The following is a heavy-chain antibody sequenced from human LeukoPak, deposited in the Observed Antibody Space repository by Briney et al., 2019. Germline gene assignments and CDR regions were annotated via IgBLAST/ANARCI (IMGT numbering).Heavy chain of an antibody. D-gene: IGHD6-13*01. J-gene: IGHJ4*02. CDR2: IYYSGST. CDR3: ARPDIAAAGTVDY. Sequence: SETLSLTCTVSGGSISSSSYYWGWIRQPPGKGLEWIGSIYYSGSTYYNPSLKSRVTISVDTSKNQFSLKLSSVTAADTAVYYCARPDIAAAGTVDYWGQGTLVTVSS. V-gene: IGHV4-39*07. CDR1: GGSISSSSYY.